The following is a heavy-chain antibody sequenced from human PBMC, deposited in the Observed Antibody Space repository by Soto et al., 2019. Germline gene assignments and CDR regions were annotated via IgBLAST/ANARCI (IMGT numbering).Heavy chain of an antibody. CDR2: ISASSRTL. D-gene: IGHD3-22*01. CDR1: GFTFSSYS. CDR3: ARSYYDSSASYASYGMDV. V-gene: IGHV3-48*01. Sequence: GGSLRLSFGASGFTFSSYSMNWVRQAPGKGLEWISHISASSRTLFYADSVKGRFTISRDNAKNSLYLQMNSLRAEDTAVYYCARSYYDSSASYASYGMDVWGQGTTVTVSS. J-gene: IGHJ6*02.